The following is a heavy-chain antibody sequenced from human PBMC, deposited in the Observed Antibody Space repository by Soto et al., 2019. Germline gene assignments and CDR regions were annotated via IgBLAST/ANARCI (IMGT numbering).Heavy chain of an antibody. D-gene: IGHD3-16*01. CDR2: IYWNQDK. Sequence: QITLKESGPTLVKPTQTLTLTCTFSGFSLTTSGVGVGWIRQPPGKAPEWLALIYWNQDKQYIPSLKSMLTITKDTSKNQVILTLTNVDPVDTATYYCAHRGSVSPTFFDYWGQGTLVTVSS. CDR3: AHRGSVSPTFFDY. V-gene: IGHV2-5*01. CDR1: GFSLTTSGVG. J-gene: IGHJ4*02.